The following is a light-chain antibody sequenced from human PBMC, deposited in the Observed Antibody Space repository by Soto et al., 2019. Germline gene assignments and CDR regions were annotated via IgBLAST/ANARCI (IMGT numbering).Light chain of an antibody. Sequence: DIQVTQSPSSLSASVGDRVTITCRAGQNIRSYLNWYQQRPGKPPKLLIHTASPLQSGVPSRFSGSGSGTDFTLTISSLQPEDFATYYGQQTYSTLNSFGQGTKLEIK. J-gene: IGKJ2*03. CDR2: TAS. V-gene: IGKV1-39*01. CDR3: QQTYSTLNS. CDR1: QNIRSY.